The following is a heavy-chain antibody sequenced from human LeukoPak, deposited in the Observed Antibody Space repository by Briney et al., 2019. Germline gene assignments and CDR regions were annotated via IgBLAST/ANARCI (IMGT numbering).Heavy chain of an antibody. Sequence: GASVKVSCKASGYTFTSYAMNWVRQAPGQGLEWMGWINTNTGNPTYAQGFTGRFVFSLDTSVSTAYLQISSLKAEDTAVYYCARQGPGYCSSTSCYGVDSWGQGILVTVSS. J-gene: IGHJ4*02. CDR1: GYTFTSYA. D-gene: IGHD2-2*01. CDR3: ARQGPGYCSSTSCYGVDS. V-gene: IGHV7-4-1*02. CDR2: INTNTGNP.